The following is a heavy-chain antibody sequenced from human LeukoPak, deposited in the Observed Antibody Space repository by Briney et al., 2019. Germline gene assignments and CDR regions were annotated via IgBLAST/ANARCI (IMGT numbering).Heavy chain of an antibody. CDR1: GVTLRNYA. CDR3: AKPFNWNFYYGMDV. CDR2: ISGDGEST. V-gene: IGHV3-23*01. Sequence: GGSLRLSCAAPGVTLRNYAMTWIPQAPGKGLQWVSVISGDGESTYYADSVRGRFTISRDNSKNTMYLQMNNLRAEDTAVYYCAKPFNWNFYYGMDVWGKGTTVTVSS. J-gene: IGHJ6*04. D-gene: IGHD1-20*01.